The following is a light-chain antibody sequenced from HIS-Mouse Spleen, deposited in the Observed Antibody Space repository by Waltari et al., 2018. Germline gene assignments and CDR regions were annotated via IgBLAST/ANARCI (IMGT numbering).Light chain of an antibody. CDR1: SWTTKY. Sequence: SYELPQPPPVSVSPGQTARIDCLGDSWTTKYAYWYQQKSGQAHVLVLYEASKRPSGIPERFSGSSSGTMATLTISGAQVEDEADYYCYSTDSSGNHRVFGGGTKLTVL. CDR3: YSTDSSGNHRV. V-gene: IGLV3-10*01. J-gene: IGLJ2*01. CDR2: EAS.